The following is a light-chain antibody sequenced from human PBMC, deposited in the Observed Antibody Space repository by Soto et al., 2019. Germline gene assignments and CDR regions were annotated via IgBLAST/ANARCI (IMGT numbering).Light chain of an antibody. V-gene: IGKV3-20*01. Sequence: EIVLTQSPGTLSLSPGEKAALSCRASQTVSSTQLAWYQHKPGQPPRLVIDGSSNRATGIPDRFSGSGSGKVFTLTISRLEPEDCAVYYCQQYASSPRTFGRGTNVE. CDR2: GSS. J-gene: IGKJ1*01. CDR3: QQYASSPRT. CDR1: QTVSSTQ.